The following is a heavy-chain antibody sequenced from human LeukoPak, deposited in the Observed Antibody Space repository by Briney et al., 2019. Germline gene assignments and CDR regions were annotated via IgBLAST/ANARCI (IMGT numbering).Heavy chain of an antibody. V-gene: IGHV4-59*12. Sequence: SETLSLTCTVSGGSLSSYYWSWIRQPPGKGLEWIGYIYYSGSTNYSPSLKSRVTISVDTSKNQLSLKLSSVTAADTAVYYCARDYTEYSSSWIYDYWGQGTLVTVSS. CDR1: GGSLSSYY. CDR3: ARDYTEYSSSWIYDY. CDR2: IYYSGST. J-gene: IGHJ4*02. D-gene: IGHD6-13*01.